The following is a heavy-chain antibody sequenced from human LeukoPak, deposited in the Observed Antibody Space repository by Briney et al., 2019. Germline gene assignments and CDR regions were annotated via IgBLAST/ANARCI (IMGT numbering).Heavy chain of an antibody. V-gene: IGHV4-59*01. CDR1: GGSISSYY. D-gene: IGHD3-22*01. CDR2: IYYSGST. J-gene: IGHJ4*02. CDR3: ARGADSSGYYSIFYFDY. Sequence: SETLSLTCSVSGGSISSYYWNWVRQPPGKGLEWIGYIYYSGSTNYNPSLKSRVTISVDTSKNQFSLKLSSVTAADTAVYYCARGADSSGYYSIFYFDYWGQGTLVTVSS.